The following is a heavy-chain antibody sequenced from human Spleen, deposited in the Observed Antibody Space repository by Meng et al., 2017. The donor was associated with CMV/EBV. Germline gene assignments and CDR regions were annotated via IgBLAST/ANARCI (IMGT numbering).Heavy chain of an antibody. CDR2: IIPIFGTA. J-gene: IGHJ4*02. D-gene: IGHD1-1*01. CDR3: AREGVVGTTIYFDY. V-gene: IGHV1-69*05. Sequence: ASGGTFSNYGVNWVRQDPGQGLEWMGGIIPIFGTANYTQKFQSRVTITTDESTTTAYMELSGLRSDDTAVYYCAREGVVGTTIYFDYWGQGTLVTVSS. CDR1: GGTFSNYG.